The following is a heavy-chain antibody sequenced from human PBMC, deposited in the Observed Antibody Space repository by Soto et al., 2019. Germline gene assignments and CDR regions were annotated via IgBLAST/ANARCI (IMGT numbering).Heavy chain of an antibody. V-gene: IGHV5-51*01. J-gene: IGHJ4*02. CDR3: ARQHPLDSRVWYT. D-gene: IGHD6-19*01. Sequence: GESLKISCKVSGDSFTGFWIGWVRQMPGKGLEWLGSIYPRNSDTRYSPSFQGQVTISADKSLSTAYLQWNSLQASDTAIYYCARQHPLDSRVWYTWGQGTLVTVSS. CDR2: IYPRNSDT. CDR1: GDSFTGFW.